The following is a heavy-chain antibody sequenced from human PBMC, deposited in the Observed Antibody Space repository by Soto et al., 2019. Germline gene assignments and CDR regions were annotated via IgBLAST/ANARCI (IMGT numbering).Heavy chain of an antibody. Sequence: SVKVSCKASENTFSTYLVHWVRQVHGQGLEWMGWHNGYNGQTEYSQKFQGRVTITRDTSAKTAYLELRSLTSEDTAVYYCAGPHDRAGLGTWGQGTLVTVSS. V-gene: IGHV1-3*01. CDR1: ENTFSTYL. CDR2: HNGYNGQT. CDR3: AGPHDRAGLGT. J-gene: IGHJ5*02. D-gene: IGHD1-1*01.